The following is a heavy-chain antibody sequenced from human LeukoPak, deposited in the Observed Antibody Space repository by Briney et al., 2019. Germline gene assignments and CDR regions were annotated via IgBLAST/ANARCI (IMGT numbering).Heavy chain of an antibody. CDR1: GGSIGGYY. CDR3: ARAINYDSGSYYFDY. V-gene: IGHV4-34*01. Sequence: SETLSLTCVLHGGSIGGYYWSWIRQSPGKGLEWIGEIKHSVNANYNPSLMSRVTISVDTSKTQFSLKMTSVTAADTAVYYCARAINYDSGSYYFDYWGQGALVTVSS. D-gene: IGHD3-10*01. J-gene: IGHJ4*02. CDR2: IKHSVNA.